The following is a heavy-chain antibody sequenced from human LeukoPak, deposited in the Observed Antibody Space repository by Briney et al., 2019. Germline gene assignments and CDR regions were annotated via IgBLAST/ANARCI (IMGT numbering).Heavy chain of an antibody. CDR1: GFTFSCYC. V-gene: IGHV3-30*18. D-gene: IGHD6-6*01. J-gene: IGHJ4*01. CDR3: AKALPEYSSSLGFAY. CDR2: ITEDGSEK. Sequence: GGSLRLSCAASGFTFSCYCMQWVRQAPGKGLEWLADITEDGSEKYYVDSVKGRFTISRDNVNNTLYLQLNNLRAEDTAVYYCAKALPEYSSSLGFAYWGHGTLATVSA.